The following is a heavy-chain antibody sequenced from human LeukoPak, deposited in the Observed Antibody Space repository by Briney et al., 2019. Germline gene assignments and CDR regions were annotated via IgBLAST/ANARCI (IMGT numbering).Heavy chain of an antibody. V-gene: IGHV3-33*01. Sequence: GGSLRLSCAASGFTFSSYGMHWVRQAPGKGLEWVAVIWYDGSNKYYADSVKGRFTISRDISKNTLYLQMNSLRAEDTAVYYCARSGVEFDSGYDRYYYYMDVWGKGTTVTVSS. CDR2: IWYDGSNK. CDR3: ARSGVEFDSGYDRYYYYMDV. D-gene: IGHD5-12*01. J-gene: IGHJ6*03. CDR1: GFTFSSYG.